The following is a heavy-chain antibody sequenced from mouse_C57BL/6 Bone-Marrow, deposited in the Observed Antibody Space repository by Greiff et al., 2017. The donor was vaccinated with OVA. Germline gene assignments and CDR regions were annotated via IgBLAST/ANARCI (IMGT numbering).Heavy chain of an antibody. J-gene: IGHJ2*01. Sequence: VKLQESGPELVKPGASVKISCKASGYAFSSSWMNWVKQRPGKGLEWIGRLYPGDGDTNYNGKFKGKATLTADKSSSTAYMQLSSLTSEDSAVYFCARSEVLHDYGGQGTTLTVSS. V-gene: IGHV1-82*01. D-gene: IGHD1-1*01. CDR1: GYAFSSSW. CDR3: ARSEVLHDY. CDR2: LYPGDGDT.